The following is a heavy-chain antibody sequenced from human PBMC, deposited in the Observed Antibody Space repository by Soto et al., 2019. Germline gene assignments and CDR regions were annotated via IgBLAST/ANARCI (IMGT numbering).Heavy chain of an antibody. D-gene: IGHD2-2*01. CDR1: GGSFSGYY. CDR2: INHSGST. J-gene: IGHJ5*02. V-gene: IGHV4-34*01. CDR3: ARRYCSSTSCWNWFDP. Sequence: QVQLQQWGAGLLKPSETLSLTCAVYGGSFSGYYWSWIRQPPGKGLEWIGEINHSGSTNYNPSLKSRVTISVDTSKNQCSLKLSSVTAADTAVYYCARRYCSSTSCWNWFDPWGQGTLVTVSS.